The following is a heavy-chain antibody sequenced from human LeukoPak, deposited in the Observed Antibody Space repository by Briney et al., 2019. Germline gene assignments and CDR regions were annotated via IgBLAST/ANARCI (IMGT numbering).Heavy chain of an antibody. J-gene: IGHJ4*01. CDR2: ISGSGGST. V-gene: IGHV3-23*01. CDR3: AKDQGYFDY. CDR1: GFTFCSYA. Sequence: GGSLRLSCAASGFTFCSYAMSWVRHAPGKGLERVSAISGSGGSTYSADSVKGRFTISRDNSKNTLYLQMNSLRAEDTAVYYCAKDQGYFDYWGQGTLVTVSS.